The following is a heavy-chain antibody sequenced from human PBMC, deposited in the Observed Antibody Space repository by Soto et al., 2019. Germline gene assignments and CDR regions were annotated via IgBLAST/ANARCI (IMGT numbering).Heavy chain of an antibody. D-gene: IGHD6-19*01. CDR2: IYYSGNT. J-gene: IGHJ4*02. V-gene: IGHV4-39*07. CDR1: GGSISSSSYY. Sequence: SETLSLTCTVSGGSISSSSYYWGWIRQPPGKGLEWIGSIYYSGNTYYNPSLKSRVSISADTSRNQFSLKMSSVTAADTAVYYCARGWDANSWGQGALVTVSS. CDR3: ARGWDANS.